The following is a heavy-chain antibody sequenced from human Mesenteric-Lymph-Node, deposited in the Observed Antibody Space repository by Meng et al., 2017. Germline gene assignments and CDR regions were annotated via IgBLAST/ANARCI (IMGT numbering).Heavy chain of an antibody. CDR3: ASQSPAEDTD. CDR2: IIPIFGTA. D-gene: IGHD6-25*01. CDR1: GGTFSSYA. J-gene: IGHJ4*01. Sequence: VMRVRVGDKVKKPGSSVKVSGKASGGTFSSYAISWVRQAPGQGLEWMGGIIPIFGTANYAQKFQGRVTITADESTSTAYMELSSLRSEDTAVYYCASQSPAEDTDWGQGTLVTVSS. V-gene: IGHV1-69*01.